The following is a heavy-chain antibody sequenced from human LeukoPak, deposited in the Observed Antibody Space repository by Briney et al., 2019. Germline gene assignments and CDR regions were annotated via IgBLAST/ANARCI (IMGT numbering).Heavy chain of an antibody. D-gene: IGHD3-22*01. CDR3: ARVPYYYDSSGYWGGFDY. V-gene: IGHV3-48*03. CDR1: GFTFSSYE. J-gene: IGHJ4*02. CDR2: ISSSGSTI. Sequence: GGSLRLSCAASGFTFSSYEMNWVSQAPGKGLEWVSYISSSGSTIYYADSVKGRFTISRDNAKNSLYLQMNSLRAEDTAVYYCARVPYYYDSSGYWGGFDYWGQGTLVTVSS.